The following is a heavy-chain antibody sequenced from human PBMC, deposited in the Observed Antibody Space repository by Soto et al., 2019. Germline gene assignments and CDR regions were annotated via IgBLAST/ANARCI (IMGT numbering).Heavy chain of an antibody. J-gene: IGHJ6*02. D-gene: IGHD3-9*01. CDR1: GFPISSTYS. Sequence: PSETLSLTCLVSGFPISSTYSWGWIRQPPGKGLEWIGSISHSGTTSYSPSLTSRVTISVDTSKNQFSLKLNSVTAADTAVYYCARVDILTVYGCMDVWGQGTTVTVSS. CDR2: ISHSGTT. V-gene: IGHV4-38-2*02. CDR3: ARVDILTVYGCMDV.